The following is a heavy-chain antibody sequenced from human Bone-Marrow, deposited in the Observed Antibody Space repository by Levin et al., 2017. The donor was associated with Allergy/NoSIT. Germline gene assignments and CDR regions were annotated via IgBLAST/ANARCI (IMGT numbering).Heavy chain of an antibody. D-gene: IGHD6-13*01. CDR1: GFTVSSNY. V-gene: IGHV3-53*01. Sequence: GESLKISCAASGFTVSSNYMSWVRQAPGKGLEWVSVIYSGGSTYYADSAKGRFTISRDNSKNTLYFQMNSLRAEDTAVYYCARAGAAAAGIYFDYWGQGTLVTVSS. J-gene: IGHJ4*02. CDR3: ARAGAAAAGIYFDY. CDR2: IYSGGST.